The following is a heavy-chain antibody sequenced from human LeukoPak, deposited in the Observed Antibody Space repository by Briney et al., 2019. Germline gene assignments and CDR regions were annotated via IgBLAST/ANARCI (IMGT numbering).Heavy chain of an antibody. CDR1: GGSISSYY. CDR3: ARWRVPRITMIVVETGAEDWYFDL. CDR2: IYYSGST. Sequence: SETLSLTCTVSGGSISSYYWSWIRQPPGRGLEWIGYIYYSGSTNYNPSLKSRVTISVDTSKNQFSLKLSSVTAADTAVYYCARWRVPRITMIVVETGAEDWYFDLWGRGTLVTVSS. D-gene: IGHD3-22*01. V-gene: IGHV4-59*01. J-gene: IGHJ2*01.